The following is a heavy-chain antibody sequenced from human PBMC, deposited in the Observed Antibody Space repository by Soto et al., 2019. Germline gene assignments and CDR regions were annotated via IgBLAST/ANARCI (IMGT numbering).Heavy chain of an antibody. J-gene: IGHJ6*02. CDR2: INSDGSST. Sequence: GGSLRLSCVASGFTFSSYWMHWVRQAPGKGLVWVSRINSDGSSTSYADSVKGRFTISRDNAKNTLYLQMNSLRAEDTAVYYCARDLAGGSYYYYYGMDVWGQGTTVTVSS. V-gene: IGHV3-74*01. CDR3: ARDLAGGSYYYYYGMDV. D-gene: IGHD1-26*01. CDR1: GFTFSSYW.